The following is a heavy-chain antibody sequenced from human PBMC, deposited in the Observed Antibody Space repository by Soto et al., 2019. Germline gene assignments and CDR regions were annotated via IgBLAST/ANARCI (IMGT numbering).Heavy chain of an antibody. D-gene: IGHD3-10*01. CDR3: ARGSSGNHADYFDY. J-gene: IGHJ4*02. CDR2: IKQDGSEI. Sequence: PGGSLRLSCAASGFTFSSYWMSWVRQAPGKGLEWVANIKQDGSEIQYVDSAKGRFTISRDNAKNSLYLQMNSLRAEDTAVYYCARGSSGNHADYFDYWGQETLVTVSS. V-gene: IGHV3-7*03. CDR1: GFTFSSYW.